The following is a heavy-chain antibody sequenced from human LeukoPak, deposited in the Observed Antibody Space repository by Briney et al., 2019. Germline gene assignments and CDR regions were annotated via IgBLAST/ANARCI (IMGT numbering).Heavy chain of an antibody. J-gene: IGHJ4*02. Sequence: SQTLSLTCTVSGGSISSGGYYWSWIRQPPGKGLEWIGYIYHSGSTYYNPSLKSRVTISVDRSKNQFSLKLSSVTAADTAVYYCASGPSKYYFDYWGQGTLVTVSS. CDR2: IYHSGST. CDR1: GGSISSGGYY. V-gene: IGHV4-30-2*01. CDR3: ASGPSKYYFDY.